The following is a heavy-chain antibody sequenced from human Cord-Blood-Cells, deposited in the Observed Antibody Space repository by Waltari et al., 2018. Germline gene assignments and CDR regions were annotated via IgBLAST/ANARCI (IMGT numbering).Heavy chain of an antibody. J-gene: IGHJ6*02. CDR3: ARAFHYGSGSYYRYYYYGMDV. V-gene: IGHV4-34*01. CDR2: INHSGST. Sequence: QVQLQQWGAGLLKPSETLSLTCAVSGGSFSGYYWSWIRQPPGKGMEWIGEINHSGSTNYNPSLKSRVTISVDTSKNQFSLKLSSVTAADTAVYYCARAFHYGSGSYYRYYYYGMDVWGQGTTVTVSS. D-gene: IGHD3-10*01. CDR1: GGSFSGYY.